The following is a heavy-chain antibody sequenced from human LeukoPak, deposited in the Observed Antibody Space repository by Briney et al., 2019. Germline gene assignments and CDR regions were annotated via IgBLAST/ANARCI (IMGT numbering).Heavy chain of an antibody. CDR3: AKTTTGYSSGRYPGWPVDY. V-gene: IGHV3-23*01. Sequence: GGSLRLSCAASGFTFSSYAMYWVRQAPGKGLKWVSGIFGSGGSTHYADSVKGRFTISRDNSKNTVYLQMNSLRAEDTAVYYCAKTTTGYSSGRYPGWPVDYWGQGTLVTVSS. D-gene: IGHD6-19*01. CDR1: GFTFSSYA. J-gene: IGHJ4*02. CDR2: IFGSGGST.